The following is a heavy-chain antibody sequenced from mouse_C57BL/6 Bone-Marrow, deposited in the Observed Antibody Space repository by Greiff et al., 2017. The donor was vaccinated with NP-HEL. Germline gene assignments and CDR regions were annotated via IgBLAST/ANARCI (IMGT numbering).Heavy chain of an antibody. Sequence: EVQLQQSGPVLVKPGASVKMSCKASGYTFTDYYMNWVKQSHGKSLEWIGVINPYNGGTSYNQKFKGKATLTVDKSSSTTYFELNSLTSEDSTVYYCAMGGYDGAYWGQGTLVTVSA. CDR1: GYTFTDYY. J-gene: IGHJ3*01. CDR2: INPYNGGT. CDR3: AMGGYDGAY. D-gene: IGHD2-2*01. V-gene: IGHV1-19*01.